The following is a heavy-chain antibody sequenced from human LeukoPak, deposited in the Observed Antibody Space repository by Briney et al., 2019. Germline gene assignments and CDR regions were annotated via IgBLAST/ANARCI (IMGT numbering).Heavy chain of an antibody. V-gene: IGHV3-48*03. D-gene: IGHD2-15*01. Sequence: PGGSLRLSCAASGFTFSSCEMNWVRQAPGKGLEWVSYISSSGSTIYYADAVKGRFTISRDNSKNTLYLQMNSLRAEDTAVYYCAKSGRYCSGGSCYQEASLDYWGQGTLVTVSS. J-gene: IGHJ4*02. CDR1: GFTFSSCE. CDR3: AKSGRYCSGGSCYQEASLDY. CDR2: ISSSGSTI.